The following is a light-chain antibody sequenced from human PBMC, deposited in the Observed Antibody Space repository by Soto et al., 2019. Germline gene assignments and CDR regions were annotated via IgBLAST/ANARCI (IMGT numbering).Light chain of an antibody. CDR1: QSVSSSY. Sequence: EIVLTQSPGTLSLSPGERATLSCRASQSVSSSYFAWYQQKPGQAPRLLIYGASSRATGIPDRFSGSGSGTDFTLTISRLEPEDFAVYYFQQYGRSPSTFGGGTKVEIK. V-gene: IGKV3-20*01. CDR2: GAS. CDR3: QQYGRSPST. J-gene: IGKJ4*01.